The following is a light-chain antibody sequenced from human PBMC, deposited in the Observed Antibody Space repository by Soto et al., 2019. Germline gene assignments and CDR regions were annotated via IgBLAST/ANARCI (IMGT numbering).Light chain of an antibody. CDR3: QKDDSAPRT. V-gene: IGKV1-27*01. Sequence: DVQRTQYPSSLSAAVGGSVTITCRASQGINNYLAWFQQKPGKVPVLLIYAASTLKPGVPSRFSGSGAGIDFTLTISSLQPEDFATYYCQKDDSAPRTFGQGTMVDI. CDR1: QGINNY. CDR2: AAS. J-gene: IGKJ1*01.